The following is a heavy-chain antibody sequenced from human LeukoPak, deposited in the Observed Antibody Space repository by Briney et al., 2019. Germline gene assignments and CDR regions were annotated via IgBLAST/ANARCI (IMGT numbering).Heavy chain of an antibody. V-gene: IGHV1-18*01. J-gene: IGHJ6*02. CDR2: ISAYNGNT. Sequence: ASVKVSCKASGYTFTSYGISWVRQAPVQGLEWMGWISAYNGNTNYAQKLQGRVTMTTDTSTSTAYMELRSLRSDDTAVYYCAREPDIVVVPAAIVYYYYGMDVWGQGTTVTVSS. D-gene: IGHD2-2*01. CDR3: AREPDIVVVPAAIVYYYYGMDV. CDR1: GYTFTSYG.